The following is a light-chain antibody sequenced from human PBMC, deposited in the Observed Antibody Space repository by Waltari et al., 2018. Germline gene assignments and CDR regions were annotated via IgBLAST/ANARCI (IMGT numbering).Light chain of an antibody. Sequence: DIQMTQSPSTLSASVGDRVTITCRTSQGISSWLAWYQQTPGKAPKLLIYQASTLESGVPSRFSGSGSGTEFTLTISILQPDDSATYYCQQYDHYPWTFGQGTKVELK. CDR2: QAS. CDR1: QGISSW. V-gene: IGKV1-5*03. J-gene: IGKJ1*01. CDR3: QQYDHYPWT.